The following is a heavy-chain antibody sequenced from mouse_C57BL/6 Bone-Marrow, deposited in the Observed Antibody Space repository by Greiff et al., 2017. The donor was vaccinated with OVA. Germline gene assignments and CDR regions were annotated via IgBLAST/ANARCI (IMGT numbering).Heavy chain of an antibody. CDR3: ANPVLLGWFAY. CDR2: IYPRSGNT. CDR1: GYTFTSYG. J-gene: IGHJ3*01. V-gene: IGHV1-81*01. D-gene: IGHD1-1*01. Sequence: QVQLKQSGAELARPGASVKLSCKASGYTFTSYGISWVKQRTGQGLEWIGEIYPRSGNTYYNEKFKGKATLTADKSSSTAYMELRSLTSEDSAVYFCANPVLLGWFAYWGQGTLVTVSA.